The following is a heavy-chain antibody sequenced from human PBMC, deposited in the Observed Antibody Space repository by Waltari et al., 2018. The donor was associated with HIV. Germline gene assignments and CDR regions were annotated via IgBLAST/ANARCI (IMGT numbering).Heavy chain of an antibody. D-gene: IGHD3-10*01. CDR1: GFTFSSSG. CDR3: AKDLRLAQVGDY. J-gene: IGHJ4*02. V-gene: IGHV3-23*01. CDR2: ISGRGGRT. Sequence: EVQLLESGGGLVQPGGSLRLSCAASGFTFSSSGMSWVRQAPGKGLEWVSHISGRGGRTYYADSVKGRFTISRDNSKNTLYLQMNSLRVEDTALYYCAKDLRLAQVGDYWGQGTLVTVSP.